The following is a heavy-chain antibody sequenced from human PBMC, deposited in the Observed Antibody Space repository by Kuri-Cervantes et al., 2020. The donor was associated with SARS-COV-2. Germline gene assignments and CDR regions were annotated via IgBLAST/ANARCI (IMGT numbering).Heavy chain of an antibody. J-gene: IGHJ6*02. CDR1: GGSISSYY. V-gene: IGHV4-59*01. CDR2: IYYSGST. Sequence: SETLSLTCTVSGGSISSYYWSWIRQPPGKGLEWIGYIYYSGSTNYNPSLKSRVNISVDTSKNQFSLKLSSVTAADKAVYYCAGSSGWYTYYYYGMDVRGQGTTVTVSS. CDR3: AGSSGWYTYYYYGMDV. D-gene: IGHD6-19*01.